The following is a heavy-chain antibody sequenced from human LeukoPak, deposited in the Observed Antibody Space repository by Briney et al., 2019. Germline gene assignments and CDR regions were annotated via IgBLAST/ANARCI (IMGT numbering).Heavy chain of an antibody. Sequence: PGGSLRLSCAASGLTFSSYAMSWVRQAPGKGLEWVSGSGSGGSTHYADSVKGRFTISRDNSKNTLYLQMNSLRAEDTAVYYCAKDFWSGYYPKYWGQGTLVTVSS. CDR3: AKDFWSGYYPKY. J-gene: IGHJ4*02. D-gene: IGHD3-3*01. CDR1: GLTFSSYA. V-gene: IGHV3-23*01. CDR2: SGSGGST.